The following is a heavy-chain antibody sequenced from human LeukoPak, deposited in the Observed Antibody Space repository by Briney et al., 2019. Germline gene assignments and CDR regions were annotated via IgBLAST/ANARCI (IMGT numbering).Heavy chain of an antibody. CDR1: GFTVINSY. V-gene: IGHV3-66*01. J-gene: IGHJ6*02. CDR2: IYSGGST. CDR3: ARTTIFAVVARYYYYGMDV. D-gene: IGHD3-3*01. Sequence: GGSLRLSCAASGFTVINSYMSWVRQAPGKGLEWVSTIYSGGSTYDADSVTGRFTISRDNSRNTLYLQMNSLRVEDTAVYYCARTTIFAVVARYYYYGMDVWGQGTTVTVSS.